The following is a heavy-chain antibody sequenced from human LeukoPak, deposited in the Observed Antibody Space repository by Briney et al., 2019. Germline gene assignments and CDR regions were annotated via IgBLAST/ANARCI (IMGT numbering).Heavy chain of an antibody. D-gene: IGHD3-3*01. J-gene: IGHJ6*03. CDR3: ARDGAPITIFGVVMFYYYMDV. CDR1: GYTFTSYY. Sequence: ASVKVSCKASGYTFTSYYMHWVRQAPGQGLEWMGIINPSGGSTSYAQKFQGRVTMTRDTSTSTVYMELSSLRSEDTAVYYCARDGAPITIFGVVMFYYYMDVWGKGTTVTVSS. CDR2: INPSGGST. V-gene: IGHV1-46*01.